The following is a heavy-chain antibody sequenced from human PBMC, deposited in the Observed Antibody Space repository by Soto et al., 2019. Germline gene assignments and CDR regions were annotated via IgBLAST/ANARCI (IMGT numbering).Heavy chain of an antibody. J-gene: IGHJ4*02. CDR1: GYSFTSYW. Sequence: GESLKISCKGSGYSFTSYWISWVRQMPGKGLEWMGRIDPSDSYTNYSPSFQGHVTISADKSISTAYLQWSSLKASDTAMYYCATGFYCGGDCYLHDDYWGQGTLVTVSS. D-gene: IGHD2-21*02. V-gene: IGHV5-10-1*01. CDR2: IDPSDSYT. CDR3: ATGFYCGGDCYLHDDY.